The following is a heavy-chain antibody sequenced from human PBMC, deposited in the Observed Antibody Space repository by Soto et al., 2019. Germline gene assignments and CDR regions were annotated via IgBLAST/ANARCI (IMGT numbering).Heavy chain of an antibody. CDR1: GFTFSSYA. CDR3: ARRIPFGYGMDV. CDR2: ITSNGGNT. J-gene: IGHJ6*02. Sequence: EVQLVESGGGLVLPGGSLRLSCAASGFTFSSYAMHWVRQAPGKGLECVSAITSNGGNTDYANSVKGRFIISRDNSKNTLYLQMGSLRAEDMAVYYCARRIPFGYGMDVWGQGTTVTVSS. D-gene: IGHD2-21*01. V-gene: IGHV3-64*01.